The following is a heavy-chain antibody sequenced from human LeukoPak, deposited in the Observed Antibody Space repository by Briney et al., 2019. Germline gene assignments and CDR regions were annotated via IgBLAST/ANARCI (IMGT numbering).Heavy chain of an antibody. CDR2: IKQDGSEK. Sequence: GGSLRLSCAASGFTFSSYWMSWVRQAPGKGLEWVANIKQDGSEKYYVDSVKGRFTISRDNAKNSLYLQMNSLRAEDTAVYYCARDVQSGSPDAFDIWGQGTMVTVSS. J-gene: IGHJ3*02. D-gene: IGHD1-26*01. CDR1: GFTFSSYW. V-gene: IGHV3-7*03. CDR3: ARDVQSGSPDAFDI.